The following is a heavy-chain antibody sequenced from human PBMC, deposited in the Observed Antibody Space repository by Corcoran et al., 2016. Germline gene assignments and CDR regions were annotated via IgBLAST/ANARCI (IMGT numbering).Heavy chain of an antibody. CDR2: IRTKPNNYAT. D-gene: IGHD3-16*01. Sequence: EVQLVESGGDLVQPGGSLKLSCAASGFTFSDSAIHWVRRASGRGLEWIGLIRTKPNNYATAYAASVRGRSTISRDDSKNTAFLQMNSLNIEDTAVYYWARGIGGRGMDVWGRGTTVTVSS. V-gene: IGHV3-73*02. J-gene: IGHJ6*02. CDR3: ARGIGGRGMDV. CDR1: GFTFSDSA.